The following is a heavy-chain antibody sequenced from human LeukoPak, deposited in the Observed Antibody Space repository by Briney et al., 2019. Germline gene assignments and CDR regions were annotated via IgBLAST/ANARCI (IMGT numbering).Heavy chain of an antibody. CDR2: IYNSGSL. CDR1: GGSISGYY. V-gene: IGHV4-59*08. Sequence: SETLSLTCTVSGGSISGYYWSWIRQAPGKGLEWIGYIYNSGSLNYNPSLKSRVTISVDTSKNQFSLKLSSVTAADTAVYYCARKYSYGLRDAFDIWGQGTMVTVSS. D-gene: IGHD5-18*01. J-gene: IGHJ3*02. CDR3: ARKYSYGLRDAFDI.